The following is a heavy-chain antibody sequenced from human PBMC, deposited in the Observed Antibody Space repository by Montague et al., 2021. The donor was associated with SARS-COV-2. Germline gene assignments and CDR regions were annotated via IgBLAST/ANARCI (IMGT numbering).Heavy chain of an antibody. CDR3: TSGREGNYNVMDV. CDR2: TYYRSKWYN. V-gene: IGHV6-1*01. Sequence: CAISGDSVSSSSATWNWVRQSPSRGLEWLGRTYYRSKWYNDYAXXXRGRVTIDTDTSKNQFSLQLNSVTPGDTAIYYCTSGREGNYNVMDVWGQGTTVTVSS. D-gene: IGHD1-1*01. CDR1: GDSVSSSSAT. J-gene: IGHJ6*02.